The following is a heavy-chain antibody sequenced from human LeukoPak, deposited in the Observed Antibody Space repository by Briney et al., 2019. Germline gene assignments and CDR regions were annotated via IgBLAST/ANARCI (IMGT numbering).Heavy chain of an antibody. CDR3: ARDQDYYYGMDV. V-gene: IGHV4-59*12. Sequence: PSETLSLTCTVSGGSISSYYWSWIRQPPGKGLEWIGYIYYSGSTNYNPSLKSRVTISVDTSKNQISLKLSSVTAADTALYYCARDQDYYYGMDVWGQGTTVTVSS. CDR1: GGSISSYY. J-gene: IGHJ6*02. CDR2: IYYSGST.